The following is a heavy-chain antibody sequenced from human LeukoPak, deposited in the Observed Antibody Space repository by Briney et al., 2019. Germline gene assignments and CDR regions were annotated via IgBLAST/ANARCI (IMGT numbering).Heavy chain of an antibody. CDR1: GFTFSNAW. CDR2: IKSKTDGGTT. V-gene: IGHV3-15*01. D-gene: IGHD1-1*01. J-gene: IGHJ6*02. Sequence: PGGSLRLSCAASGFTFSNAWMSWVRQAPGKGLERVGRIKSKTDGGTTDYAAPVKGRFTISRDDSKNTLYLQMNSLKTEDTAVYYCTTVWNDFSGMDVWGQGTTVTVSS. CDR3: TTVWNDFSGMDV.